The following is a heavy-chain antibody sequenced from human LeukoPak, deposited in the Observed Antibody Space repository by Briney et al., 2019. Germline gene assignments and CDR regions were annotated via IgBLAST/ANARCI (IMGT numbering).Heavy chain of an antibody. Sequence: GGSLRLSCAASGFTFSSYAMSWVRQAPGKGLEWVSFIVGSGAGTYYADSVKGRFTISRDNSKNTLCLQMNSLRAEDTAVYYCARTYSWSLSRFDYWGQGTLVTVSS. V-gene: IGHV3-23*01. D-gene: IGHD3-16*02. CDR1: GFTFSSYA. J-gene: IGHJ4*02. CDR3: ARTYSWSLSRFDY. CDR2: IVGSGAGT.